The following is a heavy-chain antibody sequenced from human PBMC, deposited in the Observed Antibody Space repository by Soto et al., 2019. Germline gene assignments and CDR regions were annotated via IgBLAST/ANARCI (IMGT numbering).Heavy chain of an antibody. V-gene: IGHV1-69*12. CDR2: IIPIFGTA. CDR1: GGTFRSYA. D-gene: IGHD6-19*01. CDR3: ASSADNSGWYYFDY. Sequence: QVQLVQSGAEVKKPGSSVKVSCKASGGTFRSYAISWVRQAPGQGLAWMGGIIPIFGTANYAQHFQGRVTITADESTSTVYMVLCSLRSGDCAVYCWASSADNSGWYYFDYWGQGTLVTVSS. J-gene: IGHJ4*02.